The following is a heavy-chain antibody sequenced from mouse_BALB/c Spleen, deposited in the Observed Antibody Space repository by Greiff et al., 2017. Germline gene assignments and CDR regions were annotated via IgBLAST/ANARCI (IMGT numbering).Heavy chain of an antibody. CDR1: GFSLTSYD. Sequence: VHLVESGPGLVAPSQSLSITCTVSGFSLTSYDISWIRQPPGKGLEWLGVIWTGGGTNYNSAFMSRLSISKDNSKSQVFLKMNSLQTDDTAIYYCVRGDGYNDFDYWGQGTTLTVSS. CDR3: VRGDGYNDFDY. J-gene: IGHJ2*01. V-gene: IGHV2-9-2*01. CDR2: IWTGGGT. D-gene: IGHD1-2*01.